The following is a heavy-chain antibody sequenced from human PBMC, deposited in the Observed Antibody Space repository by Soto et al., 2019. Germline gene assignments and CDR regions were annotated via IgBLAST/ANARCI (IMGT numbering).Heavy chain of an antibody. V-gene: IGHV1-69*13. D-gene: IGHD2-15*01. CDR3: AGAGYCSGGSCYYYYYGMDV. J-gene: IGHJ6*02. CDR1: GGTFSSYA. Sequence: ASVKVSCKASGGTFSSYAISWVRQAPGQGLEWMGGIIPIVGTANYAQKFQGRVTITADESTSTAYMELSSLRSEETAVYYCAGAGYCSGGSCYYYYYGMDVWGQGTMVTVS. CDR2: IIPIVGTA.